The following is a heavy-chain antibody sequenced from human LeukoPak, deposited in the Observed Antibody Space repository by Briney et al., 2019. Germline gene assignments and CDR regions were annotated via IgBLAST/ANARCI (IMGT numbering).Heavy chain of an antibody. Sequence: PGGSLRLSCAASGFTVSSNYMSWVRQAPGKGLEWVANIKQDGSEKDYVDSAKGRITISRDNAKNSLYLQINSLRAEDTAVYYCATRACTGGSCLSRWGQGTLVTVSS. V-gene: IGHV3-7*01. CDR2: IKQDGSEK. CDR3: ATRACTGGSCLSR. CDR1: GFTVSSNY. D-gene: IGHD2-15*01. J-gene: IGHJ4*02.